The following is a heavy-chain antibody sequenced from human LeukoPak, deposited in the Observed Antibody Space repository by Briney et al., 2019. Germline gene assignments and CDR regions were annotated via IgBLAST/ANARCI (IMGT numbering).Heavy chain of an antibody. D-gene: IGHD2-2*01. CDR3: ARAGYCSSTSCYPDY. CDR1: GGTFSSYA. V-gene: IGHV1-69*13. CDR2: IIPIFGTA. Sequence: SVKVSCKASGGTFSSYAISWVRQAPGQGLEWMGGIIPIFGTANYAQKFQGRVTITADESTSTAYMELSSLRSDDTAVYYCARAGYCSSTSCYPDYWGQGTLVTVSS. J-gene: IGHJ4*02.